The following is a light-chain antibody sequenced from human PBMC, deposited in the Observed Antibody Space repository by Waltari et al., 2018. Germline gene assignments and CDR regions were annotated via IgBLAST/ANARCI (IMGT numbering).Light chain of an antibody. CDR2: YDS. J-gene: IGLJ2*01. Sequence: SYVMTQTPSLSVAPGQTARITCGGNNLGDKRGQGYQQKPGQAPVLVIYYDSDRPSDIPERFSGSNSGNRATLTISRVEAGDEADYYCQVWDSSSDHHVVFGGGTKLTVL. CDR1: NLGDKR. V-gene: IGLV3-21*01. CDR3: QVWDSSSDHHVV.